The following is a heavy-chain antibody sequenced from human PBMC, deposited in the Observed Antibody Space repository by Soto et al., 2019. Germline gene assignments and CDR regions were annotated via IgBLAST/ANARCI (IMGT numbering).Heavy chain of an antibody. CDR3: AHRGGATVRLYYFDY. V-gene: IGHV2-5*01. CDR2: IYWHDDK. CDR1: GFSLSTTGVG. D-gene: IGHD3-16*01. Sequence: QITLKESGPTLVKPTQTLTLTCTFSGFSLSTTGVGVSWIRQPPGKALEWLALIYWHDDKRYSPSLKSRLTISKVTSKNQGVLTMTNMDPVDTATYYCAHRGGATVRLYYFDYWGQGALVTVSS. J-gene: IGHJ4*02.